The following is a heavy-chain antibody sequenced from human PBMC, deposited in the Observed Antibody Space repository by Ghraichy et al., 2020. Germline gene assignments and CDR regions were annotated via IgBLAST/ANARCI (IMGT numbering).Heavy chain of an antibody. CDR1: GFTFGDYA. CDR2: IRSKAYGGTT. Sequence: GGSLRLSCTASGFTFGDYAMSWFRQAPGKGLEWVGFIRSKAYGGTTEYAASVKGRFTISRDDSKSIAYLQMNSLKTEDTAVYYCTRDRITGTHRDAFDIWGQGTMVTVSS. J-gene: IGHJ3*02. D-gene: IGHD1-20*01. CDR3: TRDRITGTHRDAFDI. V-gene: IGHV3-49*03.